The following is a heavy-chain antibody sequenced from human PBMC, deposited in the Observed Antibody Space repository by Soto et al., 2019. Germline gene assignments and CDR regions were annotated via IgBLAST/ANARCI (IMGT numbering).Heavy chain of an antibody. Sequence: EVQLVESGGGLVQPGGSLRLSCVASGFIFSDHFMDWVRQAPGKGLEWLGRSRNKVNSYSTQYAASLEGRFTVSRDESKNSLYLQMNSLKIEDTAVYYCVRGYNSFDSWGQGTLVTVSS. CDR2: SRNKVNSYST. CDR1: GFIFSDHF. D-gene: IGHD3-10*01. CDR3: VRGYNSFDS. J-gene: IGHJ5*01. V-gene: IGHV3-72*01.